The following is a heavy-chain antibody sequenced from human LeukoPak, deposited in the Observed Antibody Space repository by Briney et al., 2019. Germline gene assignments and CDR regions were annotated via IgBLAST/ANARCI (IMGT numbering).Heavy chain of an antibody. Sequence: GGSLRLSCSASGFSFSGNAMHWVRQAPGKGLEYVSAISSNGAGTYYVDSVKGRFTISRDNSKNTLYLQMSSLRVEDTAVYYCAKSLATGWYVNEYWGQGTLVTVSS. J-gene: IGHJ4*02. CDR3: AKSLATGWYVNEY. CDR2: ISSNGAGT. V-gene: IGHV3-64D*09. D-gene: IGHD6-19*01. CDR1: GFSFSGNA.